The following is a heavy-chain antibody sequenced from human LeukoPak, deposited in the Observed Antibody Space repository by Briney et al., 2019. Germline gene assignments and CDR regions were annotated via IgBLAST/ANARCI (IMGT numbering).Heavy chain of an antibody. CDR3: ARIPSGYDRNYNFDY. J-gene: IGHJ4*02. CDR2: INPNSGNT. D-gene: IGHD5-12*01. V-gene: IGHV1-8*02. Sequence: ASVKVSCKASGYTFTGYYMHWVRQAPGQGLEWMGWINPNSGNTGYAQKFQGRVTMTRNTSISTAYMELSSLRSEDTAVYYCARIPSGYDRNYNFDYWGQGTLVTVSS. CDR1: GYTFTGYY.